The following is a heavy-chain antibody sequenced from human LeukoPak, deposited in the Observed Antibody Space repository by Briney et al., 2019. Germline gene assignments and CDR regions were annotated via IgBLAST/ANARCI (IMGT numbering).Heavy chain of an antibody. J-gene: IGHJ4*02. CDR2: INSDGSST. D-gene: IGHD3-22*01. V-gene: IGHV3-74*01. CDR1: GFTFSSYR. Sequence: PGGSLRLSCAASGFTFSSYRMLWVRQAPGKGLVWVSRINSDGSSTSYADSVKGRFTISRDNAKNTLYLQMNSLRAEDTAVYYCARNTYYYDSSGYYGSLCDYWGQGTLVTVPS. CDR3: ARNTYYYDSSGYYGSLCDY.